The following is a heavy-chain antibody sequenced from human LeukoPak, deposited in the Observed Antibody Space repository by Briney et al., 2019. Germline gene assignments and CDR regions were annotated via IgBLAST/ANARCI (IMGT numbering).Heavy chain of an antibody. Sequence: PSETLSLTCNVSGGSLNNSYWSWIRQPPGKGLEWIGYIYYSGSTNYNPSLKSRVTISVDTSKNQFSLKLSSVTAADTAVYYCARDKAPARLYYDSSGYDIWGQGTMVTVSS. CDR1: GGSLNNSY. CDR3: ARDKAPARLYYDSSGYDI. V-gene: IGHV4-59*01. CDR2: IYYSGST. D-gene: IGHD3-22*01. J-gene: IGHJ3*02.